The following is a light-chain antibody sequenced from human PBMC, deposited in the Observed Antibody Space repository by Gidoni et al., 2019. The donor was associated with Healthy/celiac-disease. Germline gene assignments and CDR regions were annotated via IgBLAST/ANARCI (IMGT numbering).Light chain of an antibody. Sequence: QSVLTQPPSVSGAPGQRVTISCTGSSSTIGTGYDVHWYQQLPGTAPKPLIYGNSNRPSGVPDRFSGSKSGTSASLAITGLQAEDEADYYCQSYDSSLSGSYVFGTGTKVTVL. J-gene: IGLJ1*01. CDR1: SSTIGTGYD. V-gene: IGLV1-40*01. CDR2: GNS. CDR3: QSYDSSLSGSYV.